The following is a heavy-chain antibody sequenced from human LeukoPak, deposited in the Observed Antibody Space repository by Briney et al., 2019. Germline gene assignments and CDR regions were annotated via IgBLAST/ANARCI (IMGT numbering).Heavy chain of an antibody. CDR2: ISGSGGST. V-gene: IGHV3-23*01. CDR3: AKVQSRWYSSGPTFFDY. J-gene: IGHJ4*02. Sequence: GGSLRLSCAASGFTFSSYAMSWVRQAPGKGLEWVSAISGSGGSTYYADSVNGRFTISRDNSKKTLYLQMNSLRAEDTAVYYCAKVQSRWYSSGPTFFDYWGQGTLVTVSS. CDR1: GFTFSSYA. D-gene: IGHD6-19*01.